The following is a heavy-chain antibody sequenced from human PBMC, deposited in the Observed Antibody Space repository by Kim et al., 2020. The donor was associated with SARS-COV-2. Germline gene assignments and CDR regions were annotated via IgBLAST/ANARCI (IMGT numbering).Heavy chain of an antibody. V-gene: IGHV3-7*01. D-gene: IGHD5-12*01. J-gene: IGHJ4*02. CDR2: EN. CDR3: ARDGVATINY. Sequence: ENYYVDSVKGRFTISRDNAKNSLYLQINSLRAEDTAVYYCARDGVATINYWGQGTLVIVSS.